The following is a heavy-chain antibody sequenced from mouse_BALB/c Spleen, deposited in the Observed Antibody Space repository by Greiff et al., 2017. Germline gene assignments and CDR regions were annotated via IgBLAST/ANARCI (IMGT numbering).Heavy chain of an antibody. CDR2: ISSGGSYT. J-gene: IGHJ2*01. Sequence: EVHLVESGGGLVKPGGSLKLSCAASGFTFSSYTMSWVRQTPEKRLEWVATISSGGSYTYYPDSVKGRFTISRDNAKNTLYLQMSSLKSEDTAMYYCTREFITTASFDYWGQGTTLTVSS. V-gene: IGHV5-6-4*01. CDR3: TREFITTASFDY. CDR1: GFTFSSYT. D-gene: IGHD1-2*01.